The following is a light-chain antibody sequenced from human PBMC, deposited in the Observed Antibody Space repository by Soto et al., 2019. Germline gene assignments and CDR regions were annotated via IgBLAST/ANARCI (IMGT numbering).Light chain of an antibody. CDR1: QGISSY. Sequence: ALRMTQSPSSFSASTGARVTITCRASQGISSYLAWYQQKPGKAPKLLIYAASTLQSGVPSRFSGSGSGTDLTITISCLQSEDFETYYCQQYYSYPWTFGQGTKVDIK. CDR3: QQYYSYPWT. V-gene: IGKV1-8*01. J-gene: IGKJ1*01. CDR2: AAS.